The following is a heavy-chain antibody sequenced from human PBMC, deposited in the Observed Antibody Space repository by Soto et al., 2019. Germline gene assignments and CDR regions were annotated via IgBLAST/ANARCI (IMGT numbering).Heavy chain of an antibody. CDR3: ARDWDYGDYTPLGDWFDP. CDR2: ISSSSTI. V-gene: IGHV3-48*01. J-gene: IGHJ5*02. D-gene: IGHD4-17*01. Sequence: GGSLRLSCAASGFTFSSYSMNWVRQAPGKGLEWVSYISSSSTIYYADSVKGRFTISRDNAKNSLYLQMNSLRAEDTAVYYCARDWDYGDYTPLGDWFDPWGQGTLVTVSS. CDR1: GFTFSSYS.